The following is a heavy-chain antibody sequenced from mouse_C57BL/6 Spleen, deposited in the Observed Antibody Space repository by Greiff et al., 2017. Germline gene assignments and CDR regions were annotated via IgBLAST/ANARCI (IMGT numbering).Heavy chain of an antibody. CDR2: ISDGGSYT. CDR1: GFTFSSYA. J-gene: IGHJ2*01. V-gene: IGHV5-4*01. Sequence: EVMLVESGGGLVKPGGSLKLSCAASGFTFSSYAMSWVRQTPEQRLEWVATISDGGSYTSYPDNVKGRFTISRDNAKNNLYLQMSHLKSEDTAMYYCARDEDLYYTYWGQGTTLTVSS. CDR3: ARDEDLYYTY. D-gene: IGHD2-1*01.